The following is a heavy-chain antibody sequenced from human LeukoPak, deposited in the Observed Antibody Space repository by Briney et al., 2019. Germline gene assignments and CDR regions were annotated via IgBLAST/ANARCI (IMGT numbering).Heavy chain of an antibody. Sequence: PGGSLRLSCAASGFTFSSYAMSWVRQAPGKGLEWVSGISGSGDITYYADSVKGRFTISRDNSRNTLYLQMNSLRAEDTAVYYCARRSKSSAIWYYFDYWGQGTLVTVSS. V-gene: IGHV3-23*01. CDR2: ISGSGDIT. CDR3: ARRSKSSAIWYYFDY. J-gene: IGHJ4*02. CDR1: GFTFSSYA. D-gene: IGHD6-25*01.